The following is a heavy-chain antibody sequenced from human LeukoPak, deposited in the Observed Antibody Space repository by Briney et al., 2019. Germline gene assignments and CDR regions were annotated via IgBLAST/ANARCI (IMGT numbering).Heavy chain of an antibody. D-gene: IGHD1-7*01. CDR1: GYSFTSNW. J-gene: IGHJ4*02. CDR3: AREGTTGGYYDY. Sequence: GESLKISCKGSGYSFTSNWIAWVRQMPGKGLEWMGIIYPGDSDTRYGPSFQGQVTISVDKSISTAYLQWSSLKASDSAMYYCAREGTTGGYYDYWGRGTQVTVSS. V-gene: IGHV5-51*01. CDR2: IYPGDSDT.